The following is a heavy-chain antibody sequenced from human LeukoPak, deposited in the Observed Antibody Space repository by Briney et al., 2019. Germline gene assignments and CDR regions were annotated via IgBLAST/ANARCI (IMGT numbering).Heavy chain of an antibody. CDR3: ARASSGRALDY. J-gene: IGHJ4*02. CDR2: ISGSGGST. CDR1: GFTFSSYT. Sequence: PGGSLRLSCAASGFTFSSYTMHWVRQAPGKGLEWVSAISGSGGSTYYADSVKGRFTISRDDSKNTLYLQMNSLRAEDTAVYYCARASSGRALDYWGQGTLVTVSS. V-gene: IGHV3-23*01. D-gene: IGHD6-19*01.